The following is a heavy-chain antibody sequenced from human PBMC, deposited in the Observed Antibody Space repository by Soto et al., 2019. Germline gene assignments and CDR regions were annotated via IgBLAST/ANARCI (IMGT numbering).Heavy chain of an antibody. CDR2: VYYTEST. D-gene: IGHD3-9*01. CDR3: AQTSSPNSDWVSAFDP. CDR1: GGSVYSGTYS. Sequence: SETLSLTCTVSGGSVYSGTYSWSWIRLPPGKGLEWIGSVYYTESTRYNPSLKSRVPIAVDASMKLCSRRLISGPCAATAVCCCAQTSSPNSDWVSAFDPCGEGSLVTVAA. J-gene: IGHJ5*02. V-gene: IGHV4-61*01.